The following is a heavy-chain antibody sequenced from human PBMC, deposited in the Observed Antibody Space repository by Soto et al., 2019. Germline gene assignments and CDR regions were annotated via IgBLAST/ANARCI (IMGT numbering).Heavy chain of an antibody. Sequence: QVHLVQSGAEVKKPGASVKVSCKGSGYAFTTYGITWVRQAPGQGLEWMGWISAHNGNTNYAQKLQGRVTATRVRSTSTAYMELRSLRSDDTAVYYCARGRYGYYWGQGALVIVSS. CDR1: GYAFTTYG. CDR3: ARGRYGYY. CDR2: ISAHNGNT. V-gene: IGHV1-18*01. J-gene: IGHJ4*02. D-gene: IGHD1-1*01.